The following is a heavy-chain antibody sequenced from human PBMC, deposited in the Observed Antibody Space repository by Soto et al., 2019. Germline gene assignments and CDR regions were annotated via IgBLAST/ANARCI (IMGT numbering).Heavy chain of an antibody. CDR2: ISSSSSYI. V-gene: IGHV3-21*01. CDR1: GFTFSSYS. Sequence: VGSLRLSCAASGFTFSSYSMNWVRQAPGKGLEWVSSISSSSSYIYYADSVKGRFTISRDNAKNSLYLQMNSLRAEDTAVYYCARGVMITFGGVIVIPGTSYYYYGMDVWGQGATVTVSS. CDR3: ARGVMITFGGVIVIPGTSYYYYGMDV. D-gene: IGHD3-16*02. J-gene: IGHJ6*02.